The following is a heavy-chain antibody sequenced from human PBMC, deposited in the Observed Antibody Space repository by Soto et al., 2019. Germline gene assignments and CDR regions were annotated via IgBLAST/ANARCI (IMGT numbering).Heavy chain of an antibody. V-gene: IGHV1-2*02. D-gene: IGHD1-1*01. J-gene: IGHJ5*02. CDR2: IHPNNGAT. CDR3: ASHDPGARFDP. Sequence: QVQLVQSGAEVKKPGASVKVSCKAPRYIFTAYFMHWVRQAPGQGLEWMGWIHPNNGATHYGLSFQGRVTMTRDTSISTAYMELSSLRSDDTAVYSCASHDPGARFDPWGQGTLVIVSS. CDR1: RYIFTAYF.